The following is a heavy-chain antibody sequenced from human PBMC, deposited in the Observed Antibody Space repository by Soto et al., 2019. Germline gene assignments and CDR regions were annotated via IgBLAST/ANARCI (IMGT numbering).Heavy chain of an antibody. D-gene: IGHD3-3*01. V-gene: IGHV4-39*01. CDR3: ARHASAYYVS. J-gene: IGHJ5*02. CDR2: IYYSRST. CDR1: GGSISSSEYY. Sequence: QLQLQESGPGLVKPSETLSLTCTVSGGSISSSEYYWGWIRQPPGKGLEWIGSIYYSRSTYYNPSLQSRSTISIAPSKKEFPLKLASVTAADTALYYCARHASAYYVSWGQGTLVTVSS.